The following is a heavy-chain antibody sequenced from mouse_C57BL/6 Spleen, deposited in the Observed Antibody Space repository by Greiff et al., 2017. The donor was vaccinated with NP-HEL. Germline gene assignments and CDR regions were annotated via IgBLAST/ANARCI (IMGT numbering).Heavy chain of an antibody. V-gene: IGHV5-9*01. CDR3: ARRYYGSSRAWFAY. J-gene: IGHJ3*01. Sequence: DVHLVESGGGLVKPGGSLKLSCAASGFTFSSYTMSWVRQTPEKRLEWVATISGGGGNTYYPDSVKGRFTISRGNAKNTLYLQMSSLRSEDTALYYCARRYYGSSRAWFAYWGQGTLVTVSA. CDR2: ISGGGGNT. D-gene: IGHD1-1*01. CDR1: GFTFSSYT.